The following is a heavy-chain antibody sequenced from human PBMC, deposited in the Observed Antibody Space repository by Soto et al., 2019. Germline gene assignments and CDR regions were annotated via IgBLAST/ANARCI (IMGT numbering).Heavy chain of an antibody. CDR1: GGSISSSSYY. Sequence: SETLSLTCTVSGGSISSSSYYWGWIRQPPGKGLEWIGSIYYSGSTYYNPSLKIRVTISVDTSKHQFSLKLGSVTAADTAVYYCATSSGWYGNWFDPWGQGTLVTVSS. V-gene: IGHV4-39*01. CDR2: IYYSGST. J-gene: IGHJ5*02. CDR3: ATSSGWYGNWFDP. D-gene: IGHD6-19*01.